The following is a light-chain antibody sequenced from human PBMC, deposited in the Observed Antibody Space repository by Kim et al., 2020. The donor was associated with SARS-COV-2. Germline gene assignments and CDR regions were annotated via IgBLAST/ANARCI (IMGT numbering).Light chain of an antibody. CDR1: QSIVNY. J-gene: IGKJ5*01. V-gene: IGKV1-39*01. Sequence: ASVGDRVTSTCRASQSIVNYLTWFQQKPRKAPKLLIYAASSLQSGVPSRFSGSGSGTDFTLTISSLQPEDFATYYCQQSYTVPITFGQGTRLEIK. CDR3: QQSYTVPIT. CDR2: AAS.